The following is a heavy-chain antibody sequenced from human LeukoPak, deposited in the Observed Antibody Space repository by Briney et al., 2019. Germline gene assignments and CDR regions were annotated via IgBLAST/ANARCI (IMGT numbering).Heavy chain of an antibody. Sequence: MPSETLSLTCTVSGGSISSYYWNWIRQPPGKGLEWIGYIYYSGSTNYNPSLKSRVTISVDTSKNQFSLKLSSVTAADTAVYYCARDTGYSSGWYGEAFDIWGQGTMVTVSS. CDR3: ARDTGYSSGWYGEAFDI. CDR2: IYYSGST. D-gene: IGHD6-19*01. CDR1: GGSISSYY. V-gene: IGHV4-59*01. J-gene: IGHJ3*02.